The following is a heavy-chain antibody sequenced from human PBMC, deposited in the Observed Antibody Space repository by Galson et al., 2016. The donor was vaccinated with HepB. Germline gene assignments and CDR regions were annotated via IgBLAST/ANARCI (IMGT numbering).Heavy chain of an antibody. J-gene: IGHJ2*01. CDR3: ARGGAAARYFWYFDL. CDR1: GFSFNSYS. Sequence: SLRLSCAASGFSFNSYSMNWVRQAPGKGLEWVSYISSSSNPIYYADSVKGRFTVSRDNAKKSLYLRMNSLRAEDTAVYYCARGGAAARYFWYFDLWGHGTLVTVSS. D-gene: IGHD2-2*01. V-gene: IGHV3-48*01. CDR2: ISSSSNPI.